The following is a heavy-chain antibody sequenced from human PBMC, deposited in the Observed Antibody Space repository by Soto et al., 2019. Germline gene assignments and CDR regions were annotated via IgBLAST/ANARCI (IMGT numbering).Heavy chain of an antibody. V-gene: IGHV1-8*01. Sequence: ASVKVSWKASGYTFTSYDINWVRQAKGQGLEWMGWMNPNSGNTGSAQKFQGRVTMTRNTSISTAYMELSSLRSEDTAVYYCARGMRIEKGEHFDYWGQGTLVTVSS. D-gene: IGHD2-15*01. CDR3: ARGMRIEKGEHFDY. J-gene: IGHJ4*02. CDR2: MNPNSGNT. CDR1: GYTFTSYD.